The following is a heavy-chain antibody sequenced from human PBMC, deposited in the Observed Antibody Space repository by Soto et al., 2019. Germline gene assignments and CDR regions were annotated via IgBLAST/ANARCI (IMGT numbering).Heavy chain of an antibody. J-gene: IGHJ4*02. CDR2: IYHSGST. D-gene: IGHD3-10*01. Sequence: ASETLSLTCAVYGGSFSGYYWGWGRQPPGKGLEWIGYIYHSGSTYYNPSLKSRVTISVDRSKNQFSLKLSSVTAADTAVYYCARENNVLPGGYFDYWGQGTLVTVSS. CDR1: GGSFSGYY. CDR3: ARENNVLPGGYFDY. V-gene: IGHV4-34*01.